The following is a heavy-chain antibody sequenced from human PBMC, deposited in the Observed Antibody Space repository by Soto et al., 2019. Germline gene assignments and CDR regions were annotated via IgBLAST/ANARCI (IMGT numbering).Heavy chain of an antibody. CDR3: ARGPTRIVATMSYYYYMDV. D-gene: IGHD5-12*01. CDR2: INHSGRT. CDR1: GGSFSDYY. J-gene: IGHJ6*03. Sequence: SETLSLTCAVYGGSFSDYYWSWIRQPPGKGLEWIGEINHSGRTNYNPSLKSRVTISVDTSKNQFSLKLSSVTAADTAVYYCARGPTRIVATMSYYYYMDVWGKGTTVTVSS. V-gene: IGHV4-34*01.